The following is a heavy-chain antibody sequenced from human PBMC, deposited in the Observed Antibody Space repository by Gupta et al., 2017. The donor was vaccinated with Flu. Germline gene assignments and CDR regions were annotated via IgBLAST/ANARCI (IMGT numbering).Heavy chain of an antibody. CDR3: AREGPDHCGGECYIDS. V-gene: IGHV4-61*02. D-gene: IGHD2-21*01. Sequence: QVQLQESGPGLVKPSQTLSLTCTVAGGSISSGSYYWSWIRQPAGKGLEWIGRIHISGSTNYNPSLKSRVTISVDTSKNQFSLKLSSVTAADTDVYYCAREGPDHCGGECYIDSWGQGTLVTVSS. J-gene: IGHJ4*02. CDR1: GGSISSGSYY. CDR2: IHISGST.